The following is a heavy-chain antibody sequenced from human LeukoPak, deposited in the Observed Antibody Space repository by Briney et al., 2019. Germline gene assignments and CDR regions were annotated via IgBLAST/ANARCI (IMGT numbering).Heavy chain of an antibody. CDR3: ARVTYVDDMLYQYFDY. CDR1: GGSISSGSY. J-gene: IGHJ4*02. V-gene: IGHV4-38-2*02. D-gene: IGHD4-17*01. Sequence: SETLSLTCTVSGGSISSGSYWGWIRQSPGKGLEWVGSIFHSGNSYYNPSLKSRLTMSVNTSKNQFSLKLTSVTAADTALYYCARVTYVDDMLYQYFDYWGQGILATVSS. CDR2: IFHSGNS.